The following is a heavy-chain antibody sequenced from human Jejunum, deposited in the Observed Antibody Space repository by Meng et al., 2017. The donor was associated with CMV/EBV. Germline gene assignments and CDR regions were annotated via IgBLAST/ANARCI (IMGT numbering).Heavy chain of an antibody. CDR3: ARHEGYCSSTSCSLSAFDI. V-gene: IGHV4-39*01. CDR2: IYYSGST. J-gene: IGHJ3*02. Sequence: SSSYYWGWIRQPPGKGLEWIGSIYYSGSTYYNPSLKSRVTISVDTSKNQFSLKLSSVTAADTAVYYCARHEGYCSSTSCSLSAFDIWGQGTMVTVSS. D-gene: IGHD2-2*01. CDR1: SSSYY.